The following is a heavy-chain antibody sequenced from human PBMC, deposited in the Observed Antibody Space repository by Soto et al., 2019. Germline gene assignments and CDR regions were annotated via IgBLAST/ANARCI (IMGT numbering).Heavy chain of an antibody. J-gene: IGHJ1*01. Sequence: QLQLQESAPGLVKPSETLSLTCTVSGGSISSSTYYWAWIRQPPGKGLEYIGSLQYSGGTYYNPSVTSRVTISVDTSKKQFSLKMTSVTAADTAVYYCAHLYASGLIWGQGTLVTVSS. CDR1: GGSISSSTYY. V-gene: IGHV4-39*01. CDR3: AHLYASGLI. D-gene: IGHD3-10*01. CDR2: LQYSGGT.